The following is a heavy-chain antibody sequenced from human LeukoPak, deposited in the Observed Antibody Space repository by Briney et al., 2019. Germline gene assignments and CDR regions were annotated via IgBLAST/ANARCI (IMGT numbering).Heavy chain of an antibody. CDR2: ISDSGGST. J-gene: IGHJ3*02. CDR1: GFTFSNYA. D-gene: IGHD6-19*01. V-gene: IGHV3-23*01. CDR3: ARAAQWHPLRGAFDM. Sequence: PWGSLTLSCVASGFTFSNYAMSWVRQAPGKGLEWVSGISDSGGSTYYADSVKGRFTLSRDNSKNAVYLQMNILRAEDTAAYYCARAAQWHPLRGAFDMWGQGTMVTVSS.